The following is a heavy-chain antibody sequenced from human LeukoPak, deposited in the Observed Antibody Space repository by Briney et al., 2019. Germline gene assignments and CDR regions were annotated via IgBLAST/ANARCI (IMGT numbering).Heavy chain of an antibody. J-gene: IGHJ5*02. CDR1: GGSISSSYYY. D-gene: IGHD5/OR15-5a*01. CDR3: ARVSTARPHEGWFDP. CDR2: IYTSGST. V-gene: IGHV4-61*02. Sequence: PSETLSLTCSVSGGSISSSYYYWSWIRQPAGKGLEWIGRIYTSGSTNYNPSLKSRVTISVDTSKNQFSLKLSSVTAADTAVYYCARVSTARPHEGWFDPWGQGTLVTVSS.